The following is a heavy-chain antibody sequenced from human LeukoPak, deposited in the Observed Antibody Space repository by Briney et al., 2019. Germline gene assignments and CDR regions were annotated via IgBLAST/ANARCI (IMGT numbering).Heavy chain of an antibody. CDR1: GNYW. V-gene: IGHV3-74*01. Sequence: GSLRLSCAASGNYWMHWVRQAPGKGLVWVSHINGDGSWTTYADSVKGRFSISRDNAKNTLYLQMNSLRVEDTAVYYCARGRPHGNDYWGQGTLVTVSS. CDR3: ARGRPHGNDY. J-gene: IGHJ4*02. CDR2: INGDGSWT. D-gene: IGHD4-23*01.